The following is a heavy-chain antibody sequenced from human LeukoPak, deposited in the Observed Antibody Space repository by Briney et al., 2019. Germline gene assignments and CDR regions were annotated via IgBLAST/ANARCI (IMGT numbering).Heavy chain of an antibody. CDR1: GYSISSGYY. D-gene: IGHD6-19*01. Sequence: SETLSLTYTVSGYSISSGYYWGWIRQPPGKGLEWIGSIYHSGSTYYNPSLKSRVTISVDTSKNQFSLKLSSVTAADTAVYYCARVDSSGPRGGFDPWGQGTLVTVSS. J-gene: IGHJ5*02. CDR3: ARVDSSGPRGGFDP. V-gene: IGHV4-38-2*02. CDR2: IYHSGST.